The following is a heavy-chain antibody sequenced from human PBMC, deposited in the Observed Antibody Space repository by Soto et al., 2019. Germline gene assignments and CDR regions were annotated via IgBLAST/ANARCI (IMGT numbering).Heavy chain of an antibody. CDR3: ETDRENSGSSFDL. J-gene: IGHJ4*02. V-gene: IGHV4-59*01. D-gene: IGHD6-19*01. CDR2: VYYSGIT. CDR1: GASISSYY. Sequence: PSETLSLTCTVSGASISSYYWSWIRQPPGKGLEWIGYVYYSGITNYNPSLKSRVTISVDTSKKQFSLRLNSVAAADTAIYYCETDRENSGSSFDLWGQGTLVTVPS.